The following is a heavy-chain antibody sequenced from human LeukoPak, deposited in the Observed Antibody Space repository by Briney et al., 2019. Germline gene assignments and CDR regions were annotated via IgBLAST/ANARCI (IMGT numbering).Heavy chain of an antibody. CDR3: ARGLHDFWSGYYPPYYFDY. CDR2: IYYSGST. V-gene: IGHV4-59*01. CDR1: GGSISSYY. Sequence: SETLSLTCTVSGGSISSYYWSWIRQPPGKGLEWIGYIYYSGSTNYNPSLKSRVTISVDTSKNQFSLKLSSVTAADTAVYYWARGLHDFWSGYYPPYYFDYWGQGTLVTVSS. D-gene: IGHD3-3*01. J-gene: IGHJ4*02.